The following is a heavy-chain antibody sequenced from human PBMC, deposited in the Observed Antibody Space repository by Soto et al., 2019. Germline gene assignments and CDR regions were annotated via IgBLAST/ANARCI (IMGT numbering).Heavy chain of an antibody. J-gene: IGHJ6*02. D-gene: IGHD1-20*01. CDR2: IKSKTDGGTI. CDR3: VNSGYYHGVDV. V-gene: IGHV3-15*07. CDR1: GLTFTNAW. Sequence: EVQLVESGGGLGKPGGSLRLSCEASGLTFTNAWMTWVRQAPGKGLEWVGPIKSKTDGGTIDYAAPVKGRFSISRDDSKNTLYLQMNSLKTEDTAVYYCVNSGYYHGVDVWGQGTTVIVSS.